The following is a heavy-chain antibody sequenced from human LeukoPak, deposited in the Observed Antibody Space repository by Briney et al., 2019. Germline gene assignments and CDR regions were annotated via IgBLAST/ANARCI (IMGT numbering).Heavy chain of an antibody. CDR1: GYTFTGYY. D-gene: IGHD3-22*01. CDR3: ATWMYYYDSSGYPILSDAFDI. Sequence: ASVKVSCKASGYTFTGYYIHWVRQAPGQGLEWMGWINPNNHGTNYAQKFQGRVTMTRDTSISTAYMELSGLRSDDTAVYYCATWMYYYDSSGYPILSDAFDIWGQGTMVTVSS. CDR2: INPNNHGT. J-gene: IGHJ3*02. V-gene: IGHV1-2*02.